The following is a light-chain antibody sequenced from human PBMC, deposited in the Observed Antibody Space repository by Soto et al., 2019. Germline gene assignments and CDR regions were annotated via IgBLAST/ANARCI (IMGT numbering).Light chain of an antibody. J-gene: IGKJ2*01. CDR2: GAS. CDR3: QQYASSPVYT. CDR1: QSVSSSY. Sequence: EIVLTQSPGTLSLSPGERATLSCRASQSVSSSYLAWYQQKPGQAPRLLIYGASSRATGIPDRFSGSGSGTDFTLPIRRREPADFAVYYCQQYASSPVYTFGQGTKLEIK. V-gene: IGKV3-20*01.